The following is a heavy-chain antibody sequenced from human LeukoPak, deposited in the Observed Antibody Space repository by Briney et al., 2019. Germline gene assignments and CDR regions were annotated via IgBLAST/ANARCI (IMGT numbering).Heavy chain of an antibody. V-gene: IGHV3-30*02. J-gene: IGHJ1*01. CDR1: GFTFSSYG. CDR3: AAGSASITMIVVVITAEYFQH. CDR2: IRYDGSNK. Sequence: PGGSLRLSCAASGFTFSSYGMHWVRQAPGKGLEGVAFIRYDGSNKYYADSVKGRFTICRDNSKNTLYLQMNSLRAEDTAVYSCAAGSASITMIVVVITAEYFQHWGQGTLVTVSS. D-gene: IGHD3-22*01.